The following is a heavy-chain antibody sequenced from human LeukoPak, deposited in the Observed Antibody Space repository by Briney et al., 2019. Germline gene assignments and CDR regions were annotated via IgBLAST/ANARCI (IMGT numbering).Heavy chain of an antibody. CDR1: GYTLTELS. J-gene: IGHJ4*02. CDR2: FDPEDGET. Sequence: ASVKVSCKVSGYTLTELSMHWVRQAPGKGLEWIGGFDPEDGETIYAQKFQGRVTMTEDTSTDTAYMELSSLRSEDTAVYYCATDVYGYSFGNYFDYWGQGTLVTVSS. CDR3: ATDVYGYSFGNYFDY. D-gene: IGHD5-18*01. V-gene: IGHV1-24*01.